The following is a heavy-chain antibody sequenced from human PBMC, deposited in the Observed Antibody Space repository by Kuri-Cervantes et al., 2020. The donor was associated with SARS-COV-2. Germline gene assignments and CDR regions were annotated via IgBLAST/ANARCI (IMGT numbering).Heavy chain of an antibody. CDR2: ISSTRSYI. V-gene: IGHV3-21*01. D-gene: IGHD1-26*01. Sequence: GESLKISCAASGFTLSNYGMNWVRQAPGKGLEWVSSISSTRSYIYYADSLKGRFTISRDNVKNSLYLQMNSLRAEDTAVYYCARDESGSFDGSAFDVWGQGTTVTVSS. J-gene: IGHJ3*01. CDR1: GFTLSNYG. CDR3: ARDESGSFDGSAFDV.